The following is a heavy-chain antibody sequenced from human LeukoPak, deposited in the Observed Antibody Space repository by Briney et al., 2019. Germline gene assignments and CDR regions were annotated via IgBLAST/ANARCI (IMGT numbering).Heavy chain of an antibody. CDR3: ASNSFDYYGSGSYSVDY. V-gene: IGHV4-59*12. CDR2: LSYSGIT. D-gene: IGHD3-10*01. J-gene: IGHJ4*02. CDR1: GGAISSYY. Sequence: SETLSLTCTVSGGAISSYYWSWIRQPPGKGLEWIGYLSYSGITNYNPSLKSRVTISVDTSKNQFSLKLSSVTAADTAVYYCASNSFDYYGSGSYSVDYWGQGTLVTVSS.